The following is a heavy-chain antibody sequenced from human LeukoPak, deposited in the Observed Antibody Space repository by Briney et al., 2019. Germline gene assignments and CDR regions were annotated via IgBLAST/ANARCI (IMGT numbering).Heavy chain of an antibody. D-gene: IGHD6-6*01. Sequence: SETLSLTCTVSSYSISSGYYWGWIRQSPGKGLEWIASINHSGITYYNPSLKSRVTMSVDTSKNQFSLKLSSVTAADTAVYYCAREAGKYSSSSLVDWGQGTLVTVSS. CDR2: INHSGIT. CDR3: AREAGKYSSSSLVD. J-gene: IGHJ4*02. V-gene: IGHV4-38-2*02. CDR1: SYSISSGYY.